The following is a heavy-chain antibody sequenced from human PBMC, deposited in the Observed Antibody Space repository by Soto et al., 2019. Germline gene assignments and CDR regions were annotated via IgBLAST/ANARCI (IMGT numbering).Heavy chain of an antibody. CDR2: ISSSSSYI. CDR3: ARDGYSSSSGLDY. CDR1: GFTFSSYS. V-gene: IGHV3-21*01. D-gene: IGHD6-6*01. J-gene: IGHJ4*02. Sequence: ESGGGLVKPGGSLRLSCAASGFTFSSYSMNWVRQAPGKGLEWVSSISSSSSYIYYADSVKGRFTISRDNAKNSLYLQMNSLRAEDTAVYYCARDGYSSSSGLDYWGQGTLVTVSS.